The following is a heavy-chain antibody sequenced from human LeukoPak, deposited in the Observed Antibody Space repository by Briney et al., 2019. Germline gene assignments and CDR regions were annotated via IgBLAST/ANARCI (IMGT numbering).Heavy chain of an antibody. Sequence: GGSLRLSCAASGFTFSSYSMNWVRQAPGEGLEWVSSISSSSSYIYYADSVKGRFTISRDNAKNSLYLQMNSLRAEDTAVYYCALSSGWYWDFDYWGQGTLVTVSS. CDR1: GFTFSSYS. D-gene: IGHD6-19*01. V-gene: IGHV3-21*01. J-gene: IGHJ4*02. CDR3: ALSSGWYWDFDY. CDR2: ISSSSSYI.